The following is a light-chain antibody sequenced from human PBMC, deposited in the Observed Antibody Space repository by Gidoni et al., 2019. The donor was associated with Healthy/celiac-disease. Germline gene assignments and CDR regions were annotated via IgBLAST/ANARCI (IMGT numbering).Light chain of an antibody. V-gene: IGKV1-9*01. CDR3: QQLNSYPRT. CDR1: QGISSY. J-gene: IGKJ1*01. CDR2: AAS. Sequence: DIQLTQSPSFLSASVGDRVTITCRDSQGISSYLDWYQQKPGKAPKLRIYAASTLQSGVPSRFSGSGSGTEFTLTISSLQPEDFATYYCQQLNSYPRTFXXXTKVEIK.